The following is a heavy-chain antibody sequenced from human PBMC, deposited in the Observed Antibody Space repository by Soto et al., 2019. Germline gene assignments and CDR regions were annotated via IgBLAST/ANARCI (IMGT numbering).Heavy chain of an antibody. V-gene: IGHV3-21*01. CDR1: GFPFDSTT. CDR2: IISTSDYM. CDR3: ARDLYQYDPYFDH. Sequence: EVHLVESGGGLVKPGGSLRLSCAASGFPFDSTTMNWVRQAPGKGLEWVSSIISTSDYMAYADSVKGRFTISRDNAKNSLFLQMDSLRADDTAVYYFARDLYQYDPYFDHWGQGTLVTVSS. D-gene: IGHD3-16*01. J-gene: IGHJ4*02.